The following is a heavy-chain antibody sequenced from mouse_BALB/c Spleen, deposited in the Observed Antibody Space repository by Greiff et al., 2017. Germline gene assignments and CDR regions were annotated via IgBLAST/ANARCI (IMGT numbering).Heavy chain of an antibody. Sequence: DVQLQESGGGLVQPGGSLKLSCAASGFTFSSYTMSWVRQTPEKRLEWVAYISNGGGSTDYPDTVKGRFTISRDNAKNTLYLQMSSLKSEDTAMYYCARQGDYRYDEAMDYWGQGTSVTVSS. CDR3: ARQGDYRYDEAMDY. CDR2: ISNGGGST. J-gene: IGHJ4*01. CDR1: GFTFSSYT. V-gene: IGHV5-12-2*01. D-gene: IGHD2-14*01.